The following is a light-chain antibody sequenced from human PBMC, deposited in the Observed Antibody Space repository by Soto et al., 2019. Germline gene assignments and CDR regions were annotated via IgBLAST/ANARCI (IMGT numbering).Light chain of an antibody. J-gene: IGKJ5*01. CDR3: PRHTSYPFT. Sequence: IHVRQSRSTLSESVGVRVTITCMASQTISSWLAWYQQKPGKAPKRLIYAASTLQSGVPSRFSGSGAGTEFTLTVSSLQPEDFATYSCPRHTSYPFTVGQGTRLEIK. V-gene: IGKV1-5*01. CDR1: QTISSW. CDR2: AAS.